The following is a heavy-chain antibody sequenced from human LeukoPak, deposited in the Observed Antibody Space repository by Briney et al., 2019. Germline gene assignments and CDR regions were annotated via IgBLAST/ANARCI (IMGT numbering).Heavy chain of an antibody. CDR2: IYHSGST. D-gene: IGHD3-10*02. J-gene: IGHJ6*03. V-gene: IGHV4-38-2*02. Sequence: SETLSLTCTVSGYSISSGYYWGWIRQPPGKGLEWIGSIYHSGSTYYNPSLKNRVTISVDTSKNQFSLKLSSVTAADTAVYYCARPRVRGYYYYYYMDVWGKGTTVTVSS. CDR3: ARPRVRGYYYYYYMDV. CDR1: GYSISSGYY.